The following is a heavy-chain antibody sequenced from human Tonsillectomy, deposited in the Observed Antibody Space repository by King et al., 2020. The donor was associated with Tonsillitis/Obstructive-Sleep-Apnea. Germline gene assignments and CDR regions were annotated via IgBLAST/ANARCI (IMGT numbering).Heavy chain of an antibody. V-gene: IGHV4-39*02. Sequence: QLQESGPGLVKPSETLSLTCTVSGGSISSSSSYWGWIRQPPGKGLEWIGSIYYGGGTYYNPSLKSRVTISVDTSKNQFSLKLSSVTAADTAVYYCARDYSSKFNWFDPWGQGTLVTVSS. J-gene: IGHJ5*02. CDR3: ARDYSSKFNWFDP. D-gene: IGHD4-11*01. CDR2: IYYGGGT. CDR1: GGSISSSSSY.